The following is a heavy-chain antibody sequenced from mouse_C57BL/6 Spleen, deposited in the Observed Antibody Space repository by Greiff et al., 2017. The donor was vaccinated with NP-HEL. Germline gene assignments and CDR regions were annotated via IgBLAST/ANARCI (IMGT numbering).Heavy chain of an antibody. CDR2: IYPRSGNT. J-gene: IGHJ3*01. Sequence: VKLQESGAELARPGASVKLSCKASGYTFTSYGISWVKQRTGQGLEWIGEIYPRSGNTYYNEKFKGKATLTADKSSSTAYMELRSLTSEDSAVYFCARNDYDGGAWFAYWGQGTLVTVSA. D-gene: IGHD2-4*01. CDR3: ARNDYDGGAWFAY. CDR1: GYTFTSYG. V-gene: IGHV1-81*01.